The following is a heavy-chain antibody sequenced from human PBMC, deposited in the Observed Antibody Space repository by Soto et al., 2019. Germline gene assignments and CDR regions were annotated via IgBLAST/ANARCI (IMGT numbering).Heavy chain of an antibody. CDR3: AREPEAAAYYYYYYMDV. D-gene: IGHD6-13*01. J-gene: IGHJ6*03. V-gene: IGHV3-7*01. Sequence: EVQLVESGGGLVQPGGSLRLSCAASGFTFSSYWMSWVRQAPGKGLEWVANIKQDGSEKYYVDSVKGRFTISRDNAKNSLYLQMNGLRAEDTAVYYCAREPEAAAYYYYYYMDVWGKGTTVTVSS. CDR1: GFTFSSYW. CDR2: IKQDGSEK.